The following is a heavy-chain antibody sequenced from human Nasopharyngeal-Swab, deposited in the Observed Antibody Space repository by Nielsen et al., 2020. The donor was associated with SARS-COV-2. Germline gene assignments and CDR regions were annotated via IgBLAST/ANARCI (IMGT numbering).Heavy chain of an antibody. D-gene: IGHD3-10*01. CDR2: IYYSGST. CDR1: GVIFSKYW. V-gene: IGHV4-59*01. J-gene: IGHJ3*02. CDR3: ARDQGVRGVIIYAFDI. Sequence: ESLKISCVASGVIFSKYWMHWVRQPPGKGLEWIGSIYYSGSTYYNPSLKRRVTISVDTSKNQFSLKLSSVTAADTAVYYGARDQGVRGVIIYAFDIWGQGTMVTVSS.